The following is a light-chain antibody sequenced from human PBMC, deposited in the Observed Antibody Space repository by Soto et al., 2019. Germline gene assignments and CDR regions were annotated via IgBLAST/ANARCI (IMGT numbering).Light chain of an antibody. CDR2: DVS. J-gene: IGLJ1*01. Sequence: QSALTQPRSVSGSPGQSVTVSCIGTSSDVGDYNSVSWHQQHPGKAPKLMIYDVSKRPSGVPDRLSGSKSGNTDSLTISGLQAEDEADYYCCSYVGGYSYVFGIGTKVTVL. V-gene: IGLV2-11*01. CDR1: SSDVGDYNS. CDR3: CSYVGGYSYV.